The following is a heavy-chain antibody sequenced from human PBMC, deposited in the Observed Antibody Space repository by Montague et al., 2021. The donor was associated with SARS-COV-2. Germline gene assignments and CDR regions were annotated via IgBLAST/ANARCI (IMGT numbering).Heavy chain of an antibody. D-gene: IGHD3-10*01. CDR3: ARADYYGSLEN. CDR1: GGSISSSNW. Sequence: SETLSLTCAVSGGSISSSNWWSWVRQPPGKGLEWIGEIYHSGGTNYNPSLKSRVTISINTSRNKFSLNLKSVTAADTAVYYCARADYYGSLENWGQGTLVPVSS. V-gene: IGHV4-4*02. CDR2: IYHSGGT. J-gene: IGHJ4*02.